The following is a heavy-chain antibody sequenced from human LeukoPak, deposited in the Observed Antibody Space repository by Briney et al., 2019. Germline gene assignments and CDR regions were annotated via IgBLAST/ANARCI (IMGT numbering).Heavy chain of an antibody. CDR2: MNPKSGDT. CDR1: GYTFTGHY. D-gene: IGHD1-1*01. Sequence: ASVKVSCNASGYTFTGHYMHWVRQVPGQGPEWMGWMNPKSGDTKYAQEFQGRVSMTRDTSINTAYMELSGLRFDDTAVYYCARPRTLAWIHDVYDIWGQGTMVTVPS. CDR3: ARPRTLAWIHDVYDI. J-gene: IGHJ3*02. V-gene: IGHV1-2*02.